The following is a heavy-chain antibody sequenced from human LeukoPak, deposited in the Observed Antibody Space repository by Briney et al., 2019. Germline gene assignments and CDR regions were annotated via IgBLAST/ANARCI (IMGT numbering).Heavy chain of an antibody. J-gene: IGHJ4*02. CDR3: VRDASGSFLFDF. CDR1: GYTFTGYY. CDR2: INPYSEST. D-gene: IGHD1-26*01. V-gene: IGHV1-46*01. Sequence: GASVKVSCKASGYTFTGYYMLWVRQAPGQGLEWMGVINPYSESTNYAQKFQGRVTMTRNMSTSTIYMELSGLRSEDTAVYYCVRDASGSFLFDFWGQGTLVTVSS.